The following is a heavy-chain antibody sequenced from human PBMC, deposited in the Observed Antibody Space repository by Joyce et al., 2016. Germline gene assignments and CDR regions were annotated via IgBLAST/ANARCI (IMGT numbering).Heavy chain of an antibody. CDR1: GFTFSSYG. CDR3: AKETGLRLRDRWSFDS. Sequence: QVQVVESGGGVVQPGRSLRLSCAASGFTFSSYGLHWVRQSPGKGLEWGAVISHDASDRYYSDSVKGRFTISRDNSKNTLFLQMNSLRVEDTAVYYCAKETGLRLRDRWSFDSWGQGTLVTVSS. J-gene: IGHJ4*02. D-gene: IGHD5-12*01. V-gene: IGHV3-30*18. CDR2: ISHDASDR.